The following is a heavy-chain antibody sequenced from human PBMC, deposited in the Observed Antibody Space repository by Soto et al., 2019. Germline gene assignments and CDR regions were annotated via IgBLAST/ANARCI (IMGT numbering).Heavy chain of an antibody. Sequence: QVQLQQWGAGLVKPSETLSLSCAVYGQSFSGHSWAWTRQPPGRGLEWIGEINEGGGTYYNPTLKSRVTISTDTSKNQFSLKLSSVSAADTAAYFCARGSGIVALPGELEDVKYDYWGQGTLVNLSS. CDR1: GQSFSGHS. D-gene: IGHD1-1*01. J-gene: IGHJ4*02. CDR2: INEGGGT. V-gene: IGHV4-34*01. CDR3: ARGSGIVALPGELEDVKYDY.